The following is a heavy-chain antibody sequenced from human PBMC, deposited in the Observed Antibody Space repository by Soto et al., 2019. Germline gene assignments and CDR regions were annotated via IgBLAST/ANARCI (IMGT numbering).Heavy chain of an antibody. CDR2: INPNSGGT. CDR3: AIAGSYDYVWGSYRYTFDY. Sequence: ASVKVSCKASGYTFTGYYMHWVRQAPGQGLEWMGWINPNSGGTNYAQKFQGWVTMTRDTSISTAYMELSRLRSDDTAVYYCAIAGSYDYVWGSYRYTFDYWGQGTLVTVSS. D-gene: IGHD3-16*02. J-gene: IGHJ4*02. CDR1: GYTFTGYY. V-gene: IGHV1-2*04.